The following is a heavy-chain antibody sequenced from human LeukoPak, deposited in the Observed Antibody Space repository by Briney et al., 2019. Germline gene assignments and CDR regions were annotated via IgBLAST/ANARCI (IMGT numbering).Heavy chain of an antibody. J-gene: IGHJ4*02. CDR3: AKVSEPNYDILTGYYTPYYFDY. CDR1: GFTFSISA. CDR2: ISDSGGST. D-gene: IGHD3-9*01. V-gene: IGHV3-23*01. Sequence: GGSLRLSCAASGFTFSISAMSWVRQAPGKGLEWVSGISDSGGSTFYADSVKGRFTISRDNSKNILYLQMNSLRADDTAVYYCAKVSEPNYDILTGYYTPYYFDYWGQGTLVTVSS.